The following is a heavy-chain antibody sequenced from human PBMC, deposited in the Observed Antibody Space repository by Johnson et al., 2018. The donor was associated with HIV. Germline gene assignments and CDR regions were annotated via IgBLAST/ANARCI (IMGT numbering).Heavy chain of an antibody. CDR2: IKQDGSEK. J-gene: IGHJ3*02. Sequence: VQLVESGGGLVQPGGSLRLSCTASGFTLSLFAMHWVRQAPGKGLEWVANIKQDGSEKYYVDSVKGRFTISRDNSKNTLYLQMNSLRVDDTAIYYCARAYTYGAFDIWGQGTMVTVSS. D-gene: IGHD5-18*01. CDR3: ARAYTYGAFDI. V-gene: IGHV3-7*01. CDR1: GFTLSLFA.